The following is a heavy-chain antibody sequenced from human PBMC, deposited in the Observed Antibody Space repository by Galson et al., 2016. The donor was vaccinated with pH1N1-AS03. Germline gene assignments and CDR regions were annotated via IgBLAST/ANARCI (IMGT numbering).Heavy chain of an antibody. D-gene: IGHD3-22*01. CDR1: GFSFEDYG. Sequence: SLRLSCAASGFSFEDYGMSWVRQAPGKGLEWVSGINWLGGSTGYADSAKGRFTISRDNAKKSLYLQMNSLRVEDTAFYYCARDFYDSGGYFKAPFDYWGQGALVTVSS. CDR2: INWLGGST. CDR3: ARDFYDSGGYFKAPFDY. V-gene: IGHV3-20*04. J-gene: IGHJ4*02.